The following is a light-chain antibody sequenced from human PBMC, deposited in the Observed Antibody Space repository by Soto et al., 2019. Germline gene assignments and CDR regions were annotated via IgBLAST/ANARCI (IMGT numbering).Light chain of an antibody. CDR2: EVS. Sequence: QSVLTQPPSASGSPGQSVTISCTGTSSDIGGYNYVSWYQQHPGKAPKLMISEVSKRPSGVPDRFSGSKSGSTASLTVSGLQAEDEADYYCSSYTGSNTVIFGGGTKLTVL. V-gene: IGLV2-8*01. CDR1: SSDIGGYNY. J-gene: IGLJ2*01. CDR3: SSYTGSNTVI.